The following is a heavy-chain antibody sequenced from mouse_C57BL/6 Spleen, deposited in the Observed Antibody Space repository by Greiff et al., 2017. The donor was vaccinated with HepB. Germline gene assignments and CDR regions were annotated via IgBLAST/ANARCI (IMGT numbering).Heavy chain of an antibody. V-gene: IGHV1-61*01. J-gene: IGHJ4*01. CDR3: AREGWLDYAMDY. D-gene: IGHD2-3*01. Sequence: VQLQQPGAELVRPGSSVKLSCKASGYTFTSYWMDWVKQRPGQGLEWIGNIYPSDSETHYNQKFKDKATLTVDKSSSTAYMQLSSLTSEDSAVYYCAREGWLDYAMDYWGQGTSVTVSS. CDR1: GYTFTSYW. CDR2: IYPSDSET.